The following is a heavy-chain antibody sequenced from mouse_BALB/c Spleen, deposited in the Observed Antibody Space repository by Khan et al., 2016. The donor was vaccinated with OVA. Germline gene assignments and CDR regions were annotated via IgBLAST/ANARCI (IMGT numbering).Heavy chain of an antibody. D-gene: IGHD2-14*01. V-gene: IGHV1S81*02. Sequence: QVQLQQSGAELVKPGASVKLSCKASAYTFTSYYMFWVKQRPGQGLEWIGEINPSNGGTNFNEKFKSKATLTVDKSSSTAYMQISSLTSEASAVYYCTRHYRYDGSSLYAMDYWGQGTSVTVSS. J-gene: IGHJ4*01. CDR1: AYTFTSYY. CDR2: INPSNGGT. CDR3: TRHYRYDGSSLYAMDY.